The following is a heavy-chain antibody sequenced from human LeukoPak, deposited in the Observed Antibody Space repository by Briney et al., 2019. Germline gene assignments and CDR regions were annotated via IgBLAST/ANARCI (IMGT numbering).Heavy chain of an antibody. CDR1: GFTFTTYA. J-gene: IGHJ4*02. CDR2: ISSSGGTT. V-gene: IGHV3-23*01. Sequence: GGSLRLSCAAFGFTFTTYAMSWVRQAPGKGLEWVSVISSSGGTTYHADSVKGRFTISRDNAKNTLYLQMNSLRAEDTAVYYCARAFWSGPPDYWGQGTLVTVSS. CDR3: ARAFWSGPPDY. D-gene: IGHD3-3*01.